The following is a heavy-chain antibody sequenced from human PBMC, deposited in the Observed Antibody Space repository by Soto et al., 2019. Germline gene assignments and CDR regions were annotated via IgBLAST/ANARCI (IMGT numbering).Heavy chain of an antibody. CDR1: GGSISSSNW. D-gene: IGHD3-9*01. J-gene: IGHJ4*02. CDR3: ASISIRPRGLDF. Sequence: QVQLQESGPGLVKPSGTLSLTCAVSGGSISSSNWWSWVRQPPGKGLEWIGEIYHSGSTNYNPSLKRRVTISVDKSKNQFYLKLSSVTAADTAVYYCASISIRPRGLDFWGQGTLVTVSS. V-gene: IGHV4-4*02. CDR2: IYHSGST.